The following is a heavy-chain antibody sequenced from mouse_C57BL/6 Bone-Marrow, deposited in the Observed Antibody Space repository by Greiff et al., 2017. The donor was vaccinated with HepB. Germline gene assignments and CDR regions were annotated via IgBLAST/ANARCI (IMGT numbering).Heavy chain of an antibody. CDR2: SRNKANDYTT. J-gene: IGHJ1*03. D-gene: IGHD2-1*01. CDR1: GFTFSDFY. Sequence: EVKVVESGGGLVQSGRSLRLSCATSGFTFSDFYMEWVRQAPGKGLEWIAASRNKANDYTTEYSASVKGRFSVSRDTSQSILYLQMNALRAEDTAIYYCARDVGNYGYFDVWGTGTTVTVSS. CDR3: ARDVGNYGYFDV. V-gene: IGHV7-1*01.